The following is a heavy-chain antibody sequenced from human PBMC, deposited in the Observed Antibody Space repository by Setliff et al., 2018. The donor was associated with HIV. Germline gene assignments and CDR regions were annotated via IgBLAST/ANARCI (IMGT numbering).Heavy chain of an antibody. D-gene: IGHD1-1*01. Sequence: GASVKVSCKASGYTFTSYILHWVRQAVGQGLEWVGRIAPSSGGIHYAQKFQDRVTMTRDTSTSTVYMDLSRLRSEDTAVYYCAREFPGGTKGFDYWGQGTLVTVSS. V-gene: IGHV1-46*01. J-gene: IGHJ4*02. CDR2: IAPSSGGI. CDR3: AREFPGGTKGFDY. CDR1: GYTFTSYI.